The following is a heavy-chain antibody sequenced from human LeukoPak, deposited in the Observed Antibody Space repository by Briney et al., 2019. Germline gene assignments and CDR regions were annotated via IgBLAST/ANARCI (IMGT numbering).Heavy chain of an antibody. CDR3: ASLQYYYGSGSYPLGY. V-gene: IGHV7-4-1*02. J-gene: IGHJ4*02. D-gene: IGHD3-10*01. CDR1: GYTFTSYA. CDR2: INTNTGNP. Sequence: ASVKVSCKASGYTFTSYAMNWVRQAPGQGLEWMGWINTNTGNPTYAQGFTGRFVFSLDTSVSTAYLQISSLKAEDTAVYYCASLQYYYGSGSYPLGYWGQGTLVTVSS.